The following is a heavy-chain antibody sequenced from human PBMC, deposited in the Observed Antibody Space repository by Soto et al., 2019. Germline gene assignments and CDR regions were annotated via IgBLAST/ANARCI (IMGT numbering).Heavy chain of an antibody. D-gene: IGHD3-22*01. CDR3: ARESHDSSGYYSSFVAFDI. V-gene: IGHV4-61*01. CDR1: GGSVSSGSYY. J-gene: IGHJ3*02. Sequence: PSETLSLTCTVSGGSVSSGSYYWSWIRQPPGKGLEWIGYIYYSGSTNYNPSLKRRVTISVDTSKNQFSLKLSSVTAADTAVYYCARESHDSSGYYSSFVAFDIWGQGTMVTVSS. CDR2: IYYSGST.